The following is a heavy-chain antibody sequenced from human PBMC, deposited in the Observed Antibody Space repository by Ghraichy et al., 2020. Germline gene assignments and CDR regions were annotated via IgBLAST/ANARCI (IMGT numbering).Heavy chain of an antibody. CDR1: GFTFSSYW. CDR3: ASIAVAGTDQVGYLDN. CDR2: IKKDGSDK. D-gene: IGHD6-19*01. J-gene: IGHJ4*02. Sequence: GGSLRLSCAASGFTFSSYWMGWVRQALGKGLEWVANIKKDGSDKYYLDSVKGRFTISRDNAKNSLYLQMNSLRAEDTAVYYCASIAVAGTDQVGYLDNWGQGTLVTVSS. V-gene: IGHV3-7*03.